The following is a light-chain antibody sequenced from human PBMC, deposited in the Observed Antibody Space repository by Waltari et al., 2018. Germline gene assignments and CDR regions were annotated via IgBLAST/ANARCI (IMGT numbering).Light chain of an antibody. CDR3: MQGTAWPWT. CDR2: EVS. J-gene: IGKJ1*01. V-gene: IGKV2-30*01. Sequence: DVVMTQSPLSLPVTLGQPASISCWSSESLLYKDGNTYLSWLHQRPGRSPRRLIYEVSNRDSGVPDRFSGSGSGTDFTLKISRVEAEDVGVYYCMQGTAWPWTFGQGTEVEIK. CDR1: ESLLYKDGNTY.